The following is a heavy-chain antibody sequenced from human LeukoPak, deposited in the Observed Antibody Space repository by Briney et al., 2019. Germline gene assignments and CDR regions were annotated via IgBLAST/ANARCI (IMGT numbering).Heavy chain of an antibody. CDR1: GFTFSSYA. Sequence: GGSLRLSCAASGFTFSSYAMHWVRQAPGKGLEWVAVISYDGSNKYYADSVKGRFTISRDNSKNTLYLQMNSLRAEDTAVYYCARGEYYGSGSYENWFDPWGQGTLVTVSS. D-gene: IGHD3-10*01. J-gene: IGHJ5*02. CDR3: ARGEYYGSGSYENWFDP. CDR2: ISYDGSNK. V-gene: IGHV3-30-3*01.